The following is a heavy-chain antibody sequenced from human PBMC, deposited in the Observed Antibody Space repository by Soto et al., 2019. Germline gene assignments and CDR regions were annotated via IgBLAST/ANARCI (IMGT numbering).Heavy chain of an antibody. CDR3: AREGAVTTDY. V-gene: IGHV3-74*01. CDR1: GFSFSTYW. J-gene: IGHJ4*02. CDR2: INTDGRST. D-gene: IGHD4-17*01. Sequence: EVHLVQSGGGLVQPGGSLRLSCATSGFSFSTYWMHWVRQVQGKGLVWVSRINTDGRSTIYADSVKGRFTISRDNAKNSLFLQMHSLRAEDTAVYYCAREGAVTTDYWGQGARVVVSS.